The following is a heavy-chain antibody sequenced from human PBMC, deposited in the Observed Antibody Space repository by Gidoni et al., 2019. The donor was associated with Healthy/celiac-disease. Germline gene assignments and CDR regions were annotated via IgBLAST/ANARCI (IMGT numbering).Heavy chain of an antibody. J-gene: IGHJ4*02. V-gene: IGHV3-23*01. D-gene: IGHD1-26*01. CDR1: GFTFSSYA. CDR2: ISGSGGST. Sequence: EVQLLESGGGLVQPGGSLRLSCAASGFTFSSYAMSWVRQAPGKGLEWVAAISGSGGSTYYADSVKGRFTISRDNPKNTLYLQMNSLRAEDTAVYYCAKLSWELLRGYFDYWGQGTLVTVSS. CDR3: AKLSWELLRGYFDY.